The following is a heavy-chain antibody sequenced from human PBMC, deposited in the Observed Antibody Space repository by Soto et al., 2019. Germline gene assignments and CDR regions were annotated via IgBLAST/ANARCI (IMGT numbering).Heavy chain of an antibody. CDR3: ARDRPPGSLYGMDA. CDR1: GYIFTTYG. J-gene: IGHJ6*02. CDR2: ISADSGYT. V-gene: IGHV1-18*01. Sequence: QIQLVQSGGGVERPGASVTVSCEASGYIFTTYGLIWVRQTPAHGLEWMGWISADSGYTQYAQFLQDRLTMTRDTSTNTGYMELRDLTSDDTGIYYCARDRPPGSLYGMDAWCQGTAVTVSS.